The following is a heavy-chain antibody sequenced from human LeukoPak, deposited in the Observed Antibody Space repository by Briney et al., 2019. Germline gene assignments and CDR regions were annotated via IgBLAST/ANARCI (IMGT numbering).Heavy chain of an antibody. CDR3: ARDPNYYDSSGQGIDY. Sequence: SVKVSCKASRGTFSSYAISGVRQAPGQGLEWMGRIIPILGIANYAQKFQGRVTITADKSTSTAYMELSSLRSEDTAVYYCARDPNYYDSSGQGIDYWGQGTLVTVSS. J-gene: IGHJ4*02. CDR2: IIPILGIA. V-gene: IGHV1-69*10. CDR1: RGTFSSYA. D-gene: IGHD3-22*01.